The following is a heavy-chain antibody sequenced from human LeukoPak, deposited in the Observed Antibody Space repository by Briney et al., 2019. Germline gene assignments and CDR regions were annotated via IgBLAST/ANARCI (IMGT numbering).Heavy chain of an antibody. CDR1: GGSISSSSYY. D-gene: IGHD2/OR15-2a*01. CDR3: ARFYSSRGSLDV. Sequence: SETLSLTCTVSGGSISSSSYYWGWIRQPPGKGLEWIGSIYYSGSTYYNPSLKSRVTISVDASKNQFSLQLSSVTAADTAVYYCARFYSSRGSLDVWGQGTTVTVSS. J-gene: IGHJ6*02. V-gene: IGHV4-39*07. CDR2: IYYSGST.